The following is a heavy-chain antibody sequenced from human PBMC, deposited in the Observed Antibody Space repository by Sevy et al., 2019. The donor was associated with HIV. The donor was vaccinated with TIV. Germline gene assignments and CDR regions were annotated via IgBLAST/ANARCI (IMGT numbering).Heavy chain of an antibody. D-gene: IGHD6-19*01. J-gene: IGHJ6*02. CDR3: ARVIGQWLIDTYGMDV. CDR2: IGFVGSYK. V-gene: IGHV3-30*04. CDR1: GFMFRSYA. Sequence: GGSLRLSCQASGFMFRSYAMYWVRQAPGKGLEWVAYIGFVGSYKYHADSVKGRFSISRDNSNNSLFLEMNSLTPDDTGIYYCARVIGQWLIDTYGMDVWGQGTTVTVSS.